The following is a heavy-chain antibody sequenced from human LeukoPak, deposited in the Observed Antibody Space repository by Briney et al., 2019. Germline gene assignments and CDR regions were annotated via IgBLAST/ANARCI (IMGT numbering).Heavy chain of an antibody. V-gene: IGHV4-59*01. J-gene: IGHJ6*02. Sequence: SETLSLTCTVTGGSISSYYWSWIRQPPAKGLEWIGYIYYSGSTNYNPSLKSRVTISVDTSKNQFSLKLSSVTAADTAVYYCAREWGRSWYKGYYYGMDVWGQGTTVTVSS. CDR1: GGSISSYY. D-gene: IGHD6-13*01. CDR3: AREWGRSWYKGYYYGMDV. CDR2: IYYSGST.